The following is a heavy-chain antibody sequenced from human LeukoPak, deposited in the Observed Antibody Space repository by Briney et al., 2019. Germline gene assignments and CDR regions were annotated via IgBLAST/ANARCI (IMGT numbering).Heavy chain of an antibody. Sequence: GGSLRLSCAASGFTFSSYSMNWVRQAPGKGLEWVSSISSSSSYIYYADSVKGRFTISRDNAKNSLYLQMNSLRAEDTAVYYCARVATSDSSGYCDYWGQGTLVTVSS. CDR1: GFTFSSYS. D-gene: IGHD3-22*01. J-gene: IGHJ4*02. V-gene: IGHV3-21*01. CDR3: ARVATSDSSGYCDY. CDR2: ISSSSSYI.